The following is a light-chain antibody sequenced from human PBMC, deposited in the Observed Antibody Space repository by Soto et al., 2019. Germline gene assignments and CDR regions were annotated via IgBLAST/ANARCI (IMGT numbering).Light chain of an antibody. CDR1: SSNIGSNY. CDR3: AAWDDSLSGVV. CDR2: SNN. V-gene: IGLV1-47*02. J-gene: IGLJ2*01. Sequence: VLTQPPSESGTPGQRVTISCSGSSSNIGSNYVYWYQQLPGTAPKLLIYSNNQRPSGVPDRFSGSKSGTSASLAISGLRSEYESDYYCAAWDDSLSGVVFGGGTQLTV.